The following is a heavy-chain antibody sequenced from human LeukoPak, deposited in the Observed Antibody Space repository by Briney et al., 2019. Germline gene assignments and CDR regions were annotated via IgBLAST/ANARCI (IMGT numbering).Heavy chain of an antibody. Sequence: GGSLRLSCAASGFAVSSNYMTWVRQAPGKGLEWVSVVYSGGSTEYADAVKSRFIISRDNSKNTLYLQMNSLRAEDAAVYYCARTCSEVTTKAFDSGGRGTLVTVSS. CDR2: VYSGGST. CDR1: GFAVSSNY. J-gene: IGHJ4*02. CDR3: ARTCSEVTTKAFDS. D-gene: IGHD1/OR15-1a*01. V-gene: IGHV3-53*01.